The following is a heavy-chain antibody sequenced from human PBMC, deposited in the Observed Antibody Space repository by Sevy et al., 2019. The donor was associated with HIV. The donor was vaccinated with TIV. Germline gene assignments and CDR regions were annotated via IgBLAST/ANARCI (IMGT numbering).Heavy chain of an antibody. CDR2: INWNGGST. CDR1: GFTFDDYG. Sequence: GGSLRLSCAASGFTFDDYGMSWVRQAPGKGLEWVSGINWNGGSTGYADSVKGRFTIPRDNAKNSLYLQMNSLRAEDTALYHCARDSSSTTGDYWGQGTLVTVSS. V-gene: IGHV3-20*01. J-gene: IGHJ4*02. CDR3: ARDSSSTTGDY. D-gene: IGHD6-13*01.